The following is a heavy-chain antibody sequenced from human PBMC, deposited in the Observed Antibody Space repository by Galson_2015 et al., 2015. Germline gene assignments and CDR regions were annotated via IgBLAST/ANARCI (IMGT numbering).Heavy chain of an antibody. CDR1: GFTFSSYA. CDR2: IYSGGST. J-gene: IGHJ4*02. D-gene: IGHD3-9*01. Sequence: SLRLSCAVSGFTFSSYAMSWVRQAPGKGLEWLSIIYSGGSTYYADSVKGRFAISRDNSKNTLDLQMNSLRAEDTAVYYCATVTKPLRYFDSWGQGTLVTVSS. V-gene: IGHV3-53*01. CDR3: ATVTKPLRYFDS.